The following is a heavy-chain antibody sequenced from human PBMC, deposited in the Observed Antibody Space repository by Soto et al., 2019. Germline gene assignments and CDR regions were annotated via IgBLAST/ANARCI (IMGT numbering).Heavy chain of an antibody. CDR1: GGTFSSYA. V-gene: IGHV1-69*01. CDR2: IVPIFNTA. D-gene: IGHD5-12*01. J-gene: IGHJ2*01. Sequence: QVQLVQSGAEVKKPGSSVKVSCKASGGTFSSYAISWVRQAPGQGLEWMGGIVPIFNTANYAQKFQGRVTIVANESTSTSYMELSSLRFEDTAVYYRARRGAGPKEVAEYWYFDLWGRGTLVVVSS. CDR3: ARRGAGPKEVAEYWYFDL.